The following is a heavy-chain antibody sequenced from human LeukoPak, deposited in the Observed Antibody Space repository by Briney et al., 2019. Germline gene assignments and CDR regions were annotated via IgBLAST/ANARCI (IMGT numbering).Heavy chain of an antibody. Sequence: SETLSLTCTVSGGSISSYYWSWIRQPPGKGLEWLAYVDYSGSTAYNPSLNGRVAISPDTSKNQFSLKLRSVTAADTAAYYCARLNGGNWGPGILVTVSS. J-gene: IGHJ4*02. CDR3: ARLNGGN. D-gene: IGHD4-23*01. V-gene: IGHV4-59*08. CDR2: VDYSGST. CDR1: GGSISSYY.